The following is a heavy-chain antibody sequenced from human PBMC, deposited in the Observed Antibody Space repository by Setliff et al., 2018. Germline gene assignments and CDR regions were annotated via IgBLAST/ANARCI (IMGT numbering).Heavy chain of an antibody. J-gene: IGHJ4*02. Sequence: ASVKVSCKASGYTFTNYAIHWVRQAPGQRPEWMGWINTGNANTKYSQKFQGRVTITADKSTSTAYMELSSLRSEDTAVYYCARDRPPYYYDSSGYYYSAGNFDYWGQGTLVTVSS. CDR3: ARDRPPYYYDSSGYYYSAGNFDY. CDR1: GYTFTNYA. V-gene: IGHV1-3*04. D-gene: IGHD3-22*01. CDR2: INTGNANT.